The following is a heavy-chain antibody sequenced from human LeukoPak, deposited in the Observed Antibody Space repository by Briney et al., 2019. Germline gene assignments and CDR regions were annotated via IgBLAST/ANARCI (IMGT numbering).Heavy chain of an antibody. V-gene: IGHV4-59*01. CDR1: GGSLSSYY. CDR2: IYYSGST. Sequence: SETLSLTCTVSGGSLSSYYWSWIRQPPGKGLEWIGYIYYSGSTNYTPSLKSRVTISVDTSKNQFSLKLSSVTAADTAMYYCARNVLWFGNWFDPWGQGTLVTVSS. D-gene: IGHD3-10*01. J-gene: IGHJ5*02. CDR3: ARNVLWFGNWFDP.